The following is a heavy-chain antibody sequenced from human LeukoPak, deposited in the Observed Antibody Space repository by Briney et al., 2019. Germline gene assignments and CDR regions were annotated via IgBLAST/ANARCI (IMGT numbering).Heavy chain of an antibody. CDR2: IYYSGST. D-gene: IGHD3-3*01. CDR3: ARVGRQTYDFWSGYYKWDYYYYMDV. V-gene: IGHV4-59*01. CDR1: GGSISSYY. Sequence: SETLSLTCTVSGGSISSYYWSWIRQPPGKGLEWIGYIYYSGSTNYNPSLKSRVTISVDTSKNQFSLKLCSVTAADTAVCYCARVGRQTYDFWSGYYKWDYYYYMDVWGKGTTVTVSS. J-gene: IGHJ6*03.